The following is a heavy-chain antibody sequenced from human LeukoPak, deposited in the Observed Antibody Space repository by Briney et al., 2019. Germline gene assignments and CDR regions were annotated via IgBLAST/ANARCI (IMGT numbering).Heavy chain of an antibody. Sequence: SETLSLTCAVYGGSFSGYYWSWIRQPPGKGLEWIGEINHSGSTNYNPSLKSRVTMSVDTSKNQFSLKLSSVTAADTAVYYCARLHYYDNSGYWFFDYWGQGTLVTVSS. J-gene: IGHJ4*02. V-gene: IGHV4-34*01. D-gene: IGHD3-22*01. CDR2: INHSGST. CDR3: ARLHYYDNSGYWFFDY. CDR1: GGSFSGYY.